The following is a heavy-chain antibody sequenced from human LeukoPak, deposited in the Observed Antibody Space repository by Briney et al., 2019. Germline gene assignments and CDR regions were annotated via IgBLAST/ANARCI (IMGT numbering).Heavy chain of an antibody. CDR2: MKPNSSNT. CDR1: RYTFTSYD. D-gene: IGHD3-10*01. V-gene: IGHV1-18*01. Sequence: EASVKVSCKASRYTFTSYDINWVRQATGRGREWMGWMKPNSSNTNYAQKLHSRVTITTDTSTSTAYMELRSLRSADTAVYYCARFASELWFGEFWGQGTLVTVSS. CDR3: ARFASELWFGEF. J-gene: IGHJ4*02.